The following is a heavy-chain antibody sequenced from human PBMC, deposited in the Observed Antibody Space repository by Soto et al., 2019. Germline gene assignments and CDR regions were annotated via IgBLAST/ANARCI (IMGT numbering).Heavy chain of an antibody. V-gene: IGHV4-39*01. CDR1: GGYISSSSYY. Sequence: QLQLQESGPGLVKPSETLSLTCTVSGGYISSSSYYWDWIRQPPGKVLEWIGSIYSSGSTYYNPSLKRRVTISLDTSKHQFSLKLRSVTAADAAVYYCARHPFRYCTNGVCYTDHYWYFELWGRGTLVTVSS. D-gene: IGHD2-8*01. J-gene: IGHJ2*01. CDR3: ARHPFRYCTNGVCYTDHYWYFEL. CDR2: IYSSGST.